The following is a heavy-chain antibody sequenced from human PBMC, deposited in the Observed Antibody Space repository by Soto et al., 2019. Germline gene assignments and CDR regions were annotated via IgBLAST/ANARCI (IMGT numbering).Heavy chain of an antibody. Sequence: KTSDTLSLTCAVSGGSISSGGYSWSWIRQPPGKGLEWIGYIYHSGSTYYNPSLKSRVTISVDRSKNQFSLKLSSVTAADTAVYYCARAGGDDAFDIWGQGTMVT. D-gene: IGHD2-21*01. CDR3: ARAGGDDAFDI. J-gene: IGHJ3*02. V-gene: IGHV4-30-2*01. CDR2: IYHSGST. CDR1: GGSISSGGYS.